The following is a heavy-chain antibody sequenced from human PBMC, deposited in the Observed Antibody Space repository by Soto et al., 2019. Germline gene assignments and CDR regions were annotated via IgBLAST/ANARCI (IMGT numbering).Heavy chain of an antibody. CDR1: GFTFSSYA. CDR2: ISGSGGST. J-gene: IGHJ6*02. V-gene: IGHV3-23*01. CDR3: ARDLGISNSWSNYYYGMDV. D-gene: IGHD6-13*01. Sequence: PGGSLRLSCAASGFTFSSYAMSWVRQAPGKGLEWVSAISGSGGSTYYADSVKGRFTISRDNSKNTLYLQMNSLRAEDTALYYCARDLGISNSWSNYYYGMDVWGQGTTVTVSS.